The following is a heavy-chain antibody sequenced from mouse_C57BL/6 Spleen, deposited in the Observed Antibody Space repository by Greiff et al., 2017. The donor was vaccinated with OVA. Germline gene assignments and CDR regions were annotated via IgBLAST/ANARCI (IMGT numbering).Heavy chain of an antibody. CDR1: GYTFTSYG. D-gene: IGHD1-1*01. CDR2: IYPRSGNT. Sequence: VQLQQSGAELARPGASVKLSCKASGYTFTSYGISWVKQRTGQGLEWIGEIYPRSGNTNYNEKFKGKATLTADKSSSTAYMELRSLTSDDAAVYFSAREATVEDAMDYWGQGTSVTVSS. CDR3: AREATVEDAMDY. J-gene: IGHJ4*01. V-gene: IGHV1-81*01.